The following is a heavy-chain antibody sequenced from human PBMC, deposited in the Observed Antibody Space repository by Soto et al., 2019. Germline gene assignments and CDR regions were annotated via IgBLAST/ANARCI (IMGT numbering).Heavy chain of an antibody. CDR3: AVPTGSRIYFDY. CDR1: GGSFSSYA. Sequence: QVQLVPSGAEVKKPGSSVKVSCKDSGGSFSSYAISWVRQAPGQGLEWMGGIIPIFGTANYAQKFQGRVTITADESTSAACMELSSLRSEDTAVYYCAVPTGSRIYFDYWGQGTLVTVSS. J-gene: IGHJ4*02. D-gene: IGHD2-2*01. V-gene: IGHV1-69*01. CDR2: IIPIFGTA.